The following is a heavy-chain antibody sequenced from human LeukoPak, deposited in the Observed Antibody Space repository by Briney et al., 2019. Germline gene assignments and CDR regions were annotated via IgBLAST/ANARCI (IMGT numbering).Heavy chain of an antibody. V-gene: IGHV4-34*01. J-gene: IGHJ4*02. D-gene: IGHD3-22*01. CDR1: GGSFSGYY. Sequence: SETLSLTCALYGGSFSGYYWSWIREPPGKGLEWIGEINHSGSTNYNPSLKSRVTISVDTSKNQFSLKLSSVTAADTAVYYCARGRRYYYDSSALYDWGQGTLVTVSS. CDR3: ARGRRYYYDSSALYD. CDR2: INHSGST.